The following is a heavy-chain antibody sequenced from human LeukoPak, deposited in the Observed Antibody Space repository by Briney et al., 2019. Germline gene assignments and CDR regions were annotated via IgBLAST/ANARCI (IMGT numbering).Heavy chain of an antibody. CDR2: VWSGGNNK. J-gene: IGHJ4*02. Sequence: PGGSLRLSCAASGFIFSTYGMHWVRQAPGKGLEWVAVVWSGGNNKYYSDSVKGRFTISRDNSKNTLYLEMNSLRAEDTAVYYCARESVTTVTPDYWGQGTLVTVSS. CDR3: ARESVTTVTPDY. CDR1: GFIFSTYG. D-gene: IGHD4-11*01. V-gene: IGHV3-33*01.